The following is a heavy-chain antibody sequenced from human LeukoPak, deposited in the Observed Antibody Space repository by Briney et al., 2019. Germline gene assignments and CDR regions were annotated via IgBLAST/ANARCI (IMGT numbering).Heavy chain of an antibody. CDR2: IYSGGST. V-gene: IGHV3-53*01. CDR1: GFTFSSYG. J-gene: IGHJ4*02. CDR3: ARGQGHYFDD. Sequence: GGSLRLSCAASGFTFSSYGMHWVRQAPGKGLEWVSIIYSGGSTYYPDSVKGRFTISRDNSKNTLYLQMNSLRAEDTAVYYCARGQGHYFDDWGQGTLVTVSS.